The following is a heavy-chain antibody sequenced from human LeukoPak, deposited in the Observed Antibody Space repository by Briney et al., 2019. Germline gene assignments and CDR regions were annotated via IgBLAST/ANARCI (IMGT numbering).Heavy chain of an antibody. CDR1: GGSISGYY. V-gene: IGHV4-59*08. J-gene: IGHJ4*02. D-gene: IGHD5/OR15-5a*01. Sequence: SETLSLTCTVSGGSISGYYWSWIRQPPGKGLEWIGYIYYSGSTNYNPSLKSRLTISIDTSENQFSLKLSSVTAADTAVYYCAKGVLSPRMNYFDYWGQGTLVTVSS. CDR2: IYYSGST. CDR3: AKGVLSPRMNYFDY.